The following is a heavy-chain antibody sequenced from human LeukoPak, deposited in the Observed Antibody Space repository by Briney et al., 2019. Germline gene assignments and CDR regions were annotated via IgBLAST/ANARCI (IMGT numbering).Heavy chain of an antibody. J-gene: IGHJ4*02. CDR1: GFTFSSYG. D-gene: IGHD4-23*01. CDR3: AKAGVRWPLDDY. Sequence: GGSLRLSYAASGFTFSSYGMPWVRQAPGKGLEWVAVISYDGSNKYYADSVKGRFTISRDNSKNTLYLQMNSLRAEDTAVYYCAKAGVRWPLDDYWGQGTLVTVSS. CDR2: ISYDGSNK. V-gene: IGHV3-30*18.